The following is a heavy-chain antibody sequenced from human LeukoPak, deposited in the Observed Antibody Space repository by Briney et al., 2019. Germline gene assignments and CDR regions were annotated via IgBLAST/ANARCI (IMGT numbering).Heavy chain of an antibody. CDR3: AREELCSTSCYSHDY. CDR2: IKQDGSEK. Sequence: PGGSLRLSCAASGFTFSSYSMNWVRQAPGKGLEWVANIKQDGSEKYYVDSVKGRFTISRDNAKNSLYLQMNSLRAEDTAVYYCAREELCSTSCYSHDYWGQGTLVTVSS. J-gene: IGHJ4*02. CDR1: GFTFSSYS. V-gene: IGHV3-7*01. D-gene: IGHD2-2*01.